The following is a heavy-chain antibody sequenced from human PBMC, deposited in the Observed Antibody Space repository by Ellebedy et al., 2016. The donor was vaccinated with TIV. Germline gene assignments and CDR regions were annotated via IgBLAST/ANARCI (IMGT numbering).Heavy chain of an antibody. V-gene: IGHV4-39*01. CDR2: VYYSGNT. CDR3: ARSLMIFSFDKCYFDF. J-gene: IGHJ2*01. CDR1: GGSLSSRPYY. Sequence: SETLSLTCTVSGGSLSSRPYYWGWIRQSPGKGLEWIGTVYYSGNTYYNPSLKSRVTISVDTSMNRFSLELNSVTAADTAVYYCARSLMIFSFDKCYFDFWGRGTLVTVSS. D-gene: IGHD3/OR15-3a*01.